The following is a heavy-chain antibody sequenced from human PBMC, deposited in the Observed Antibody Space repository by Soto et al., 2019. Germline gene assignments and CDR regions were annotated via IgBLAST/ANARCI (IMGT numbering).Heavy chain of an antibody. CDR2: IDDGNIA. CDR1: GFNFRTYA. J-gene: IGHJ4*02. V-gene: IGHV3-23*05. Sequence: EVRLLESGGGSAQPGGSLRLSCAASGFNFRTYAMYWVRQAPGKGLEWVSAIDDGNIAYYADSVEGRFIISRDNSRNTLYMHMDGLRVEDTAIYFCTKRPLCVGDCWYFDDWGQGILVTVSS. CDR3: TKRPLCVGDCWYFDD. D-gene: IGHD2-21*02.